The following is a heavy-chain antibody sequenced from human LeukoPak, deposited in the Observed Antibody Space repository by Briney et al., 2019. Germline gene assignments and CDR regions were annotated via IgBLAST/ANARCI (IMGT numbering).Heavy chain of an antibody. Sequence: PGGSLRLSCAASAFTFSSYWMSWVRQAPGKGLEWVANIKQGGSEKYYVDSVEGRFTISRDNAKNSLYLQMNSLRAEDTAVYYCARGSTTVTPRNFDYWGQGTLVTVSS. J-gene: IGHJ4*02. V-gene: IGHV3-7*05. CDR3: ARGSTTVTPRNFDY. CDR1: AFTFSSYW. D-gene: IGHD4-11*01. CDR2: IKQGGSEK.